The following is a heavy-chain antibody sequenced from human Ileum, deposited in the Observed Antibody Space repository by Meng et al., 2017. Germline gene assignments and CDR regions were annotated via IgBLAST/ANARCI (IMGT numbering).Heavy chain of an antibody. CDR1: GGSFSGYY. V-gene: IGHV4-34*01. CDR3: ARAPKYCTNAVCSRPLDS. Sequence: QVQLQQWGAGLLKPSETLSLTCAVHGGSFSGYYWSWIRQSPGKGPEWIGYIYSNGNTYSNPSLRGRLMISIDTSKNQFSLKLSSVTAADTAVYYCARAPKYCTNAVCSRPLDSWGQGTLVTVSS. J-gene: IGHJ4*02. CDR2: IYSNGNT. D-gene: IGHD2-8*01.